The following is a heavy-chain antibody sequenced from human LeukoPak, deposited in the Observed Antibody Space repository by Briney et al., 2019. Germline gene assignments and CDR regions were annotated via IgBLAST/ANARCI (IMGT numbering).Heavy chain of an antibody. CDR1: GYSFTNYW. D-gene: IGHD6-13*01. CDR3: ARQGYSSSWPQGGFDY. CDR2: IYPGDSDT. J-gene: IGHJ4*02. Sequence: GESLKISCKGSGYSFTNYWIGWVRQMPGKGLEWMEIIYPGDSDTRYSPSFQGQATISADKSISAAYLQWSSLKASDTAMYYCARQGYSSSWPQGGFDYWGQGTLVTVSS. V-gene: IGHV5-51*01.